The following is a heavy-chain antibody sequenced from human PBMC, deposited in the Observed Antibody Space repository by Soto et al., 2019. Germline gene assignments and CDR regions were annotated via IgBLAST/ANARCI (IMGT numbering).Heavy chain of an antibody. V-gene: IGHV3-23*01. Sequence: EVQLLESGGDLAQPGGSLRLSCAASGFTFTTYAMSWVRKAPGKGLEWVSSISASGNCIYYADSVKGRFTVSRDNSKSTLFLQMNSLRVEDTAVYYCARMREKDCGGDCYYYFDYWGQGTLVTVSS. CDR3: ARMREKDCGGDCYYYFDY. CDR2: ISASGNCI. CDR1: GFTFTTYA. J-gene: IGHJ4*02. D-gene: IGHD2-21*02.